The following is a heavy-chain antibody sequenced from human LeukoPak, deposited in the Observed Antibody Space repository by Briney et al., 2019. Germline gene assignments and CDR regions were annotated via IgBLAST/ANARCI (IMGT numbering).Heavy chain of an antibody. CDR2: IYYSGST. V-gene: IGHV4-59*01. J-gene: IGHJ6*03. Sequence: SETLSLTCTVSGGSISSYYWSWIRQPPGKGLEWIGNIYYSGSTNYNPSLKRRVTISVDTSKNQFSLKLSSVTAADTAVYYCAREVVRAYYYYMDVWGKGTTVTVSS. D-gene: IGHD3-10*01. CDR1: GGSISSYY. CDR3: AREVVRAYYYYMDV.